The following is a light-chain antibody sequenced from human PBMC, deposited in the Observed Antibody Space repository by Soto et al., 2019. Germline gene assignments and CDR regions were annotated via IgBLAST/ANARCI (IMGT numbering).Light chain of an antibody. J-gene: IGLJ7*01. CDR1: SGHSNYA. V-gene: IGLV4-69*01. Sequence: QPVLTQSPSASASLGASVKLTCTLSSGHSNYAIAWHQQQPEKGPRYLMKVNSGGSHIKGDGIPDRFSGSSSWAERYLFISSLQSEDDADYYCQTWGTGSAIVVFGGGTQLTGL. CDR2: VNSGGSH. CDR3: QTWGTGSAIVV.